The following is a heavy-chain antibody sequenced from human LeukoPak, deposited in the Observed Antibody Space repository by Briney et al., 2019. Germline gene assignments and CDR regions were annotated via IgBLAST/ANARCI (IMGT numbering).Heavy chain of an antibody. CDR2: LSGSGGST. CDR3: ARGWAGGFDH. J-gene: IGHJ4*02. Sequence: GGSLRLSCAASGFTFSNYAMTRVRQAPGKGLEWVSSLSGSGGSTYYADSVKGRFTISRDNSQNTLDLQMNSLRAEDTAVYYCARGWAGGFDHWGQGTLVTVSS. V-gene: IGHV3-23*01. D-gene: IGHD1-26*01. CDR1: GFTFSNYA.